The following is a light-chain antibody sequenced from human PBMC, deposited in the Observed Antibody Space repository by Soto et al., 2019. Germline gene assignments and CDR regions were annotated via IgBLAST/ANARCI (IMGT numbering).Light chain of an antibody. Sequence: EIVMTQSPATLSVSPGERATLSCRASQSVGGNLAWYQQKPGQAPRLLIYGASTRATGIPARFSGSGSGTDFSLTISSLEPEDSAVYYCQQRSRWPLTFGGGTKVDIK. CDR2: GAS. CDR1: QSVGGN. J-gene: IGKJ4*01. CDR3: QQRSRWPLT. V-gene: IGKV3-15*01.